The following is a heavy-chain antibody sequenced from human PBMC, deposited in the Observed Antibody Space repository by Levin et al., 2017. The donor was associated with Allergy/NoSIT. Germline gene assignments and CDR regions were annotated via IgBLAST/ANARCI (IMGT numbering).Heavy chain of an antibody. CDR1: GYTFTSYD. Sequence: ASVKVSCKASGYTFTSYDIHWVRQAIGQGLEWMGWMNSNSGDTGYAQNFQGRVTMTRNPSISTAYMELSSVRSEDTAVYYCARLKINYFDSSDYRGVALDALDMWGQGKMVTVSS. J-gene: IGHJ3*02. V-gene: IGHV1-8*01. CDR2: MNSNSGDT. CDR3: ARLKINYFDSSDYRGVALDALDM. D-gene: IGHD3-22*01.